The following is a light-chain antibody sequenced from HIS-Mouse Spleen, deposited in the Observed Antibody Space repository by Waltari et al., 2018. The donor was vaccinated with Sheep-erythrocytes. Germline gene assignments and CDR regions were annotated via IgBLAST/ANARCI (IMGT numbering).Light chain of an antibody. CDR3: QVWDSSSDPVV. CDR2: DDS. J-gene: IGLJ2*01. CDR1: NIGSKS. V-gene: IGLV3-21*02. Sequence: SYVLTQPPSVSVAPGQTARITWGGNNIGSKSVHWYQQKPGQAPGLVVYDDSDRHSGIPERFSGSNSGNTATLTISRVEAGDEADYYCQVWDSSSDPVVFGGGTKLTVL.